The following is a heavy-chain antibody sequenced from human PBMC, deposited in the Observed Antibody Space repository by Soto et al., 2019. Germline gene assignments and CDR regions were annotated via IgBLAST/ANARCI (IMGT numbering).Heavy chain of an antibody. J-gene: IGHJ6*03. CDR1: GGSFSGYY. V-gene: IGHV4-34*01. CDR3: ARGRVLHLGELFGYYYYYMDV. CDR2: INHSGST. Sequence: SETLSLTCAVYGGSFSGYYWSWIRQPPGKGLEWIGEINHSGSTNYNPSLKSRVTISVDTSKNQFSLKLSSVTAADTAVYYCARGRVLHLGELFGYYYYYMDVWGKGTTVTVSS. D-gene: IGHD3-16*01.